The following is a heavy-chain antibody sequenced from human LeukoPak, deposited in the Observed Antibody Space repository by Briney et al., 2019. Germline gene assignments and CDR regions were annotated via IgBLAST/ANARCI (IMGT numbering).Heavy chain of an antibody. J-gene: IGHJ5*01. CDR1: GFTFNIYA. Sequence: GRSLRLSCAASGFTFNIYAMSWVRQAPGKGLEWVAAIDRSGGSTFYADSVKGRFTISKDNSKNTLYLQINSLRVDDTAIYYCARGSHGEHDSWGQGTLVTVSS. CDR3: ARGSHGEHDS. CDR2: IDRSGGST. D-gene: IGHD4-17*01. V-gene: IGHV3-23*01.